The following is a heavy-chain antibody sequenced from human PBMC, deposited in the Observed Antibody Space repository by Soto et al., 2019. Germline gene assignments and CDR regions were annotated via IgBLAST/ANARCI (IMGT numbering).Heavy chain of an antibody. Sequence: QVQLQESGPGLVKPSGTLSLTCAVSGGSISSSNWWRWVRQPPGKGLEWIGEIYHSGSTNYNPSLKSRATISVDKSKNQFSLKLSSVTAADTAVYYCARAQVAIFGVVSTWFDPWGQGTLVTVSS. CDR1: GGSISSSNW. V-gene: IGHV4-4*02. J-gene: IGHJ5*02. D-gene: IGHD3-3*01. CDR3: ARAQVAIFGVVSTWFDP. CDR2: IYHSGST.